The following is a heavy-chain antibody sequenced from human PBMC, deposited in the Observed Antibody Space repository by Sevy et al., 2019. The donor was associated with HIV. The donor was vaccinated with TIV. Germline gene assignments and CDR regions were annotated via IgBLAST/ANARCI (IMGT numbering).Heavy chain of an antibody. CDR3: ARGVGLDC. D-gene: IGHD1-26*01. V-gene: IGHV3-7*01. CDR1: GFTFSPYW. CDR2: IRPDGSDK. J-gene: IGHJ4*02. Sequence: GGSLRLSCAASGFTFSPYWMTWVRQAPGKGLEWVANIRPDGSDKYYVDSVKGRFTISRDNAKNSLFLQMNSLRADDTAMYYCARGVGLDCWGQGALVTISS.